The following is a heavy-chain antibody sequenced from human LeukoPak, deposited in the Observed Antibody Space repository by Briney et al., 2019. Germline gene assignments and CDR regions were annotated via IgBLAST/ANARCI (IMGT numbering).Heavy chain of an antibody. CDR3: AKEYPRVGIAVVITTGEPYFDY. V-gene: IGHV3-23*01. D-gene: IGHD3-22*01. CDR1: GFTFSSYA. J-gene: IGHJ4*02. CDR2: ISGSGGST. Sequence: PGGSLRLSCAASGFTFSSYAMSWVRQAPGKGLEWVSAISGSGGSTYYADSVKGRFTISRDNSKNTLYLQMNSLRAEDTAVYYCAKEYPRVGIAVVITTGEPYFDYWGQGTLVTVSS.